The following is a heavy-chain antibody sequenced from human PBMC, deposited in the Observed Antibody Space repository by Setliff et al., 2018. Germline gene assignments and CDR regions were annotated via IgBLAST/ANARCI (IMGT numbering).Heavy chain of an antibody. CDR2: ITTSGGST. D-gene: IGHD3-16*01. CDR1: GFTFSSYA. J-gene: IGHJ4*02. Sequence: GGSLRLSCAASGFTFSSYAMSWVRQTPGKGLEWVSAITTSGGSTYYADSVKGRFTISRDDSKNSLYLQMNSLRAEDTAVYYCARDGGEYWGQGTLVTVSS. CDR3: ARDGGEY. V-gene: IGHV3-23*01.